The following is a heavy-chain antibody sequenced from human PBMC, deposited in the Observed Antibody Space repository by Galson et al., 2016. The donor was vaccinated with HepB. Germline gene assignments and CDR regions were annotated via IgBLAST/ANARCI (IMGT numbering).Heavy chain of an antibody. CDR1: GFTLSNPA. D-gene: IGHD6-13*01. Sequence: SLRLSCAASGFTLSNPAVSWVRQAPGKGLEWVSAMSDSGGSTYYADSVKGRFTISRDNSKNTLYLQTNSLGAEDTAIYYCAVRYSSIWYFQHWGRGTLVSVSS. V-gene: IGHV3-23*01. CDR3: AVRYSSIWYFQH. CDR2: MSDSGGST. J-gene: IGHJ1*01.